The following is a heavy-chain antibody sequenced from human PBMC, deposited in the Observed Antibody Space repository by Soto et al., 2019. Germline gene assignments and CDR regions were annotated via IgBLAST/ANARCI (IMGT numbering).Heavy chain of an antibody. V-gene: IGHV1-69*01. J-gene: IGHJ5*02. CDR2: IIPIFGTA. CDR3: ERVMGSSGYYHNCLEH. CDR1: VCTFSSYA. D-gene: IGHD3-22*01. Sequence: QVQLVQSGAAVKKPGSSVKVSCKSSVCTFSSYAISWVRQAPGQGLQWMGGIIPIFGTAYYAQKFQGRVTITADESSSTAYMELSSLISDDTAVYYCERVMGSSGYYHNCLEHSGQRTLVTVT.